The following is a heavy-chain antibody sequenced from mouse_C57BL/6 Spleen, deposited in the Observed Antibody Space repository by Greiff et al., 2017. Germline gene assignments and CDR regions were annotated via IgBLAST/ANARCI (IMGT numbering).Heavy chain of an antibody. Sequence: EVQLQQSGPELVKPGASVKISCKASGYTFTDYYMNWVKQSHGKSLEWIGDINPNNGGTSYNQKFKGQATLAVDKSSSTAYMELRSLTSEDSAVYDCARDYDYDGPPYAMDYWGQGTSVTVSS. V-gene: IGHV1-26*01. CDR3: ARDYDYDGPPYAMDY. CDR2: INPNNGGT. D-gene: IGHD2-4*01. CDR1: GYTFTDYY. J-gene: IGHJ4*01.